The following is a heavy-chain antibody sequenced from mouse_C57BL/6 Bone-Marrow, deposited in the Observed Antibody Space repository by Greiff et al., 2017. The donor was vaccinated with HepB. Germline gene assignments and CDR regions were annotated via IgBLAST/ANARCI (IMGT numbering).Heavy chain of an antibody. Sequence: VQLQQSGPGLVQPSQSLSITCTVSGFSLTSYGVHWVHQSPGKGLEWLGVIWSGGSTDYNAAFISRLSISKDNSKSQVFFKMNSLQADDTAIYYCARNFLYYYGSSFYAMDYWGQGTAVTVSS. J-gene: IGHJ4*01. D-gene: IGHD1-1*01. CDR1: GFSLTSYG. CDR2: IWSGGST. V-gene: IGHV2-2*01. CDR3: ARNFLYYYGSSFYAMDY.